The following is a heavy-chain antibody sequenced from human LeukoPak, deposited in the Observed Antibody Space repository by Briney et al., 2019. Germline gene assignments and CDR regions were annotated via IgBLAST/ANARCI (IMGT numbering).Heavy chain of an antibody. V-gene: IGHV1-69*13. D-gene: IGHD5-12*01. CDR2: SIPIFGTA. CDR3: ARDGGGGYVGFYNWFDP. Sequence: GASVKVSCKASGGTFSSYAFSWVRQAPGQGLEWMGGSIPIFGTANYAQKFQGRLTITADESTSTAYMELSALRSEDTAVYYCARDGGGGYVGFYNWFDPWGQGTLVTVSS. CDR1: GGTFSSYA. J-gene: IGHJ5*02.